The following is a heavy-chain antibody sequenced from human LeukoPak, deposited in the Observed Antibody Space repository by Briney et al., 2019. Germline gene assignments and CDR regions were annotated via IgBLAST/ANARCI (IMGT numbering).Heavy chain of an antibody. CDR3: ASYYYDSSGLREDYFDY. D-gene: IGHD3-22*01. J-gene: IGHJ4*02. CDR2: IYTSGST. V-gene: IGHV4-4*07. CDR1: GGSISSYY. Sequence: SETLSLTCTLSGGSISSYYWSWIRQPAGKGLEWIGRIYTSGSTNYNPSLKSRVTMSVDTSKNQFSLKLSSVTAADTAVYYCASYYYDSSGLREDYFDYWGQGTLVTVSS.